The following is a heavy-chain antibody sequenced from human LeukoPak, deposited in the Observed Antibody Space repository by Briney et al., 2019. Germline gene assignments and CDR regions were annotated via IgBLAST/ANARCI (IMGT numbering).Heavy chain of an antibody. D-gene: IGHD4-17*01. J-gene: IGHJ6*02. V-gene: IGHV3-9*01. CDR3: ARDYGDYVQSTYYGMDV. CDR1: GFTFDGYA. CDR2: ISWNSGSV. Sequence: PGGSQRLSCAASGFTFDGYAMHWVRQVPGKGLEWVSGISWNSGSVGYADSVKGRFTISRDNAKNSLYLQMNSLRAEDTALYYCARDYGDYVQSTYYGMDVWGQGTTVTVSS.